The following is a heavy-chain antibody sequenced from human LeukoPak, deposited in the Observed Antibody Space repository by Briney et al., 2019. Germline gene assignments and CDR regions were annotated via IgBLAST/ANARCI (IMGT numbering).Heavy chain of an antibody. D-gene: IGHD4-11*01. J-gene: IGHJ4*02. V-gene: IGHV3-23*01. CDR2: ISGSAGLT. Sequence: GGSLRLSCAASGFTFGTYAMNWVRQAPGRGLEWVSGISGSAGLTYYADSVKGRFTISRDNSKNMVFLQMNSLRAEDTAVYYCVKDGTWILNYNFDYWGQGTLVTVSA. CDR1: GFTFGTYA. CDR3: VKDGTWILNYNFDY.